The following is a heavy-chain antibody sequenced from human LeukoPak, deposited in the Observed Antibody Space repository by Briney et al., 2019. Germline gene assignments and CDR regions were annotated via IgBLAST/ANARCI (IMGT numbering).Heavy chain of an antibody. Sequence: PSETLSLTCTVSGGSISSYYWSWIRQPPGKGLEWIGYIYYSGSTNYNPSLKSRVTISVDTSKNQFSLKLSSVTAADTAVYYCARDHCSGGSCGSFDIWGQGTMVTVSS. V-gene: IGHV4-59*12. CDR3: ARDHCSGGSCGSFDI. D-gene: IGHD2-15*01. J-gene: IGHJ3*02. CDR2: IYYSGST. CDR1: GGSISSYY.